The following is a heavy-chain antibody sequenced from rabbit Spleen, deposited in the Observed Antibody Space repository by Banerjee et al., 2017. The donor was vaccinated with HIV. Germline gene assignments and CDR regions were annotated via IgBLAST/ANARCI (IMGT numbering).Heavy chain of an antibody. CDR1: GFTLSSYY. D-gene: IGHD4-1*01. Sequence: QLEESGGGLVKPEGSLTLTSTASGFTLSSYYMNWVRQAPGKGLEWIGYIDPVFGITYYANWVNGRFSISRENAQNTVFLQMTSLTAADTATYFCARDLAGVIGWNFNLWGPGTLVTVS. CDR3: ARDLAGVIGWNFNL. CDR2: IDPVFGIT. V-gene: IGHV1S7*01. J-gene: IGHJ4*01.